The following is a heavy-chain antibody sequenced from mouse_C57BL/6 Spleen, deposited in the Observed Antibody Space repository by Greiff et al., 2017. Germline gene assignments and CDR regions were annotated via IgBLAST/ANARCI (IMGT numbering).Heavy chain of an antibody. J-gene: IGHJ4*01. CDR2: ISYDGSN. CDR3: ARDYYSNGMDY. Sequence: DVQLQESGPGLVKPSQSLSLTCSVTGYSITSGYYWNWIRQFPGNKLEWMGYISYDGSNNYNPSLKNRISITRDTSKNQFFLKLNSVTTEDTATYYCARDYYSNGMDYWGQGTSVTVSS. CDR1: GYSITSGYY. V-gene: IGHV3-6*01. D-gene: IGHD2-5*01.